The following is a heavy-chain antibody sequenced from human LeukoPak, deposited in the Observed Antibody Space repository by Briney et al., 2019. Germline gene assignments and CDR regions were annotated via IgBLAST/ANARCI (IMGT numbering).Heavy chain of an antibody. CDR1: GFTFSSYG. D-gene: IGHD3-9*01. CDR2: IWYDGSNK. Sequence: GGSLRLSCAASGFTFSSYGMHWVRQAPGKGLEWVAVIWYDGSNKYYADSVKGRFTISRDNSKNTLYLQMNSLRAEDTAVYYCARSGGPRYSPPENAFDIWGQGTMVTVSS. CDR3: ARSGGPRYSPPENAFDI. J-gene: IGHJ3*02. V-gene: IGHV3-33*01.